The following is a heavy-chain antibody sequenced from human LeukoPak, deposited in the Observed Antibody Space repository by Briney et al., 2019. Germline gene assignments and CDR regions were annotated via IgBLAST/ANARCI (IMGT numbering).Heavy chain of an antibody. J-gene: IGHJ4*02. CDR1: GFTFSSYS. CDR3: ARQSYSSSWHAGLDL. CDR2: ISSSSSTI. D-gene: IGHD6-13*01. Sequence: GGSLRLSCAASGFTFSSYSMNWVRQAPGKGLEWVSYISSSSSTIYYADSVKGRFTISRDNAKNSLYLQMNSLRAEDTAVYYCARQSYSSSWHAGLDLWGQGTLVTVSS. V-gene: IGHV3-48*01.